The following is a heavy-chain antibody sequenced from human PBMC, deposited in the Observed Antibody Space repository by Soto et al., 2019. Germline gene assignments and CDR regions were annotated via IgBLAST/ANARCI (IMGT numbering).Heavy chain of an antibody. D-gene: IGHD1-26*01. CDR1: GGSSSSYY. CDR3: ARDRGIVGATPYYYYDMDV. Sequence: TLSLTCTVTGGSSSSYYWSWIRQPPGKGLEWIGYIYYSGSTNYNPSLKSRVTISVDTSKNQFSLKLNSVTAADTAVYYCARDRGIVGATPYYYYDMDVWRHGTTVTSP. V-gene: IGHV4-59*01. CDR2: IYYSGST. J-gene: IGHJ6*02.